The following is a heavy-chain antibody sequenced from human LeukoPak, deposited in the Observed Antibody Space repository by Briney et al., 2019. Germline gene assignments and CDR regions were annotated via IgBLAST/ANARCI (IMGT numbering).Heavy chain of an antibody. Sequence: ASVKVSCKVSGYTLTELSMHWVRQAPGKGLEWMGGFDPEDGETIYAQKFQGRVTMTEDTSTDTAYVELSSLRSEDTAVYYCATGVSSGWYEDYYGMDVWGQGTTVTVSS. V-gene: IGHV1-24*01. D-gene: IGHD6-19*01. J-gene: IGHJ6*02. CDR2: FDPEDGET. CDR3: ATGVSSGWYEDYYGMDV. CDR1: GYTLTELS.